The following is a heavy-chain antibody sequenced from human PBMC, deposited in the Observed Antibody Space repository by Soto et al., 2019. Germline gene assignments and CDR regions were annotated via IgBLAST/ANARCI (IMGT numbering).Heavy chain of an antibody. CDR2: ISGSGGST. CDR1: GFTFSSHA. CDR3: AKVFAFSHYDILTGPFDY. Sequence: GGSLRLSCAASGFTFSSHAMSWVRQAPGKGLEWVSAISGSGGSTYYADSVKGRFTISRDNSKNTLYLQMNSLRAEDTAVYYCAKVFAFSHYDILTGPFDYWGQGTLVTVSS. V-gene: IGHV3-23*01. D-gene: IGHD3-9*01. J-gene: IGHJ4*02.